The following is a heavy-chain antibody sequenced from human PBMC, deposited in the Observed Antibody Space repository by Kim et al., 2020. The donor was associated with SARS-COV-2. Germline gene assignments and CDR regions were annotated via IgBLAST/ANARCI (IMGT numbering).Heavy chain of an antibody. D-gene: IGHD2-2*01. V-gene: IGHV3-30-3*01. CDR2: ISYDGSNK. J-gene: IGHJ4*02. CDR3: ARDATAVPAAYFDY. Sequence: GGSLRLSCAASGFTFSSYAMHWVRQAPGKGLEWVAVISYDGSNKYYADSVKGRFTISRDNSKNTLYLQMNSLRAEDTAVYYCARDATAVPAAYFDYWGQGTLVTVSS. CDR1: GFTFSSYA.